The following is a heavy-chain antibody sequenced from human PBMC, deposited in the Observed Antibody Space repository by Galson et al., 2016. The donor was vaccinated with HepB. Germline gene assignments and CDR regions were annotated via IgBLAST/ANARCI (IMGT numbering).Heavy chain of an antibody. CDR3: AREGGSGGYCGNFDI. J-gene: IGHJ3*02. V-gene: IGHV3-30-3*01. CDR1: GFPLSSDH. Sequence: SLRLSCAASGFPLSSDHIHWVRRGPGKGLEWVAGISSDGGSKYYAESVKGRFSISRDSSKDTVDLEMNSLRDEDTAVYYCAREGGSGGYCGNFDIWGQGTMVTVSS. CDR2: ISSDGGSK. D-gene: IGHD2-21*01.